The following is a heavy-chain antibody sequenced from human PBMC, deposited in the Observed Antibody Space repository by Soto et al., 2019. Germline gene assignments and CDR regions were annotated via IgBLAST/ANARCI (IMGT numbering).Heavy chain of an antibody. Sequence: SLRLSCAASGFTFSSYGMHWVRQAPGKGLEWVAVISYDGSNKYYADSVKGRFTISRDNSKNTLYLQMNSLRAEDTAVYYCAKMVSSWVYYYYYGMDVWGQGTTVPVSS. CDR3: AKMVSSWVYYYYYGMDV. D-gene: IGHD6-13*01. J-gene: IGHJ6*02. CDR1: GFTFSSYG. V-gene: IGHV3-30*18. CDR2: ISYDGSNK.